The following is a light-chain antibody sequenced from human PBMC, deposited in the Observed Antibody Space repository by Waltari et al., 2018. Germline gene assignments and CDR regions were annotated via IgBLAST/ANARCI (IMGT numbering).Light chain of an antibody. CDR2: DVT. V-gene: IGLV2-11*01. Sequence: QSALTQPRSVSGSPGQSVTISCTGTSSDVGDYNYGSWYQHHPGKAPQLMIYDVTKRPSGVPDRFSGSKSGNTASLTISGLQAGDEADYYCCSYAGSHTWVFGGGTKLTVL. J-gene: IGLJ3*02. CDR1: SSDVGDYNY. CDR3: CSYAGSHTWV.